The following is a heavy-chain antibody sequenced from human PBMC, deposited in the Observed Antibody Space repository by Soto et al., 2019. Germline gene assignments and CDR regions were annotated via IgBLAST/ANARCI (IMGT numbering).Heavy chain of an antibody. D-gene: IGHD2-2*01. CDR2: IIPIFGTA. CDR1: GGTFSSYA. J-gene: IGHJ4*02. CDR3: ASGIYCSSTSCSDY. Sequence: QVQLVQSGAEVKKPGSSVKVSCKASGGTFSSYAISWVRQAPGQGLEWMGGIIPIFGTANYAQKFQGRVTITADESTSTGFVELSRVRSEDTAVYYCASGIYCSSTSCSDYWGQGTLVTVSS. V-gene: IGHV1-69*01.